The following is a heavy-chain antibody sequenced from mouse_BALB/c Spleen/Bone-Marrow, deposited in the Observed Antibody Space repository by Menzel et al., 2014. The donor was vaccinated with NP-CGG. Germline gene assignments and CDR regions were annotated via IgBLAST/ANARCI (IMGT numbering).Heavy chain of an antibody. CDR1: GYAFSSSW. D-gene: IGHD3-3*01. V-gene: IGHV1-82*01. CDR3: ARGGLGLDY. J-gene: IGHJ2*01. CDR2: IYPGDGDT. Sequence: VQLQQSGPELVKPGASVKISCKASGYAFSSSWMNWVKQRPGQGLEWIGRIYPGDGDTNYNGKFKGKATLTADKSSSTAYMQLSSLTSVDYAVYFCARGGLGLDYWGQGTTLTVSS.